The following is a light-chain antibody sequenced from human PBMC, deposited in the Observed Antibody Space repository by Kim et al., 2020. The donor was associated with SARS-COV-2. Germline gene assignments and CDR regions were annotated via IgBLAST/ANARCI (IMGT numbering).Light chain of an antibody. CDR2: EDV. CDR3: QSYGDNNLWV. J-gene: IGLJ3*02. CDR1: NGSIANNF. V-gene: IGLV6-57*02. Sequence: KTVTISCTGINGSIANNFVNWYQQRPGSAPTTVIFEDVQRSSGVPGRFSGSIDSSSNSASLTISGLMTEDEADYYCQSYGDNNLWVFGGGTQLTVL.